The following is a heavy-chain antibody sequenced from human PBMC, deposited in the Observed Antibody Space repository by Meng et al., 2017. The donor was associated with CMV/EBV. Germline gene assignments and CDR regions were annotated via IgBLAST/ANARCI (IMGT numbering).Heavy chain of an antibody. CDR1: GGSVSSGSYY. J-gene: IGHJ5*02. V-gene: IGHV4-61*01. D-gene: IGHD3-22*01. CDR2: IYYSGST. Sequence: SETLSLTCTVSGGSVSSGSYYWSWIRQPPGKGLEWIGYIYYSGSTNYNPSLKSRVTISVDTSKNQFSLKLSSETAADTAVYYCARAFYYDSSGNWFDPWGQGTLVTVS. CDR3: ARAFYYDSSGNWFDP.